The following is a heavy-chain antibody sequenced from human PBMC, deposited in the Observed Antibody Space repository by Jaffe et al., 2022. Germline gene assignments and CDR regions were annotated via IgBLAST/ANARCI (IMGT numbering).Heavy chain of an antibody. CDR3: ARQSSTMIVVVSRGLYYMDV. Sequence: QVQLQESGPGLVKPSETLSLTCAVSGYSISSGYYWGWIRQPPGKGLEWIGSIYHSGSTYYNPSLKSRVTISVDTSKNQFSLKLSSVTAADTAVYYCARQSSTMIVVVSRGLYYMDVWGKGTTVTVSS. J-gene: IGHJ6*03. CDR1: GYSISSGYY. D-gene: IGHD3-22*01. CDR2: IYHSGST. V-gene: IGHV4-38-2*01.